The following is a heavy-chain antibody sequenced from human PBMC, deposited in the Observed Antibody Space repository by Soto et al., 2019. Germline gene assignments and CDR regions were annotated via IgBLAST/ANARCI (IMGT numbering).Heavy chain of an antibody. V-gene: IGHV3-48*02. CDR2: ISIGSTTI. Sequence: VVSLILSCAASGFTFSSYSMNWVRPAPGKGLEWVSYISIGSTTIFYADSVKGRFTISRDNAKNSLYLQMNSLRDEDTAVYYCARDNGVAGSFDPWGQGTLVTLSS. CDR3: ARDNGVAGSFDP. D-gene: IGHD3-3*01. CDR1: GFTFSSYS. J-gene: IGHJ5*02.